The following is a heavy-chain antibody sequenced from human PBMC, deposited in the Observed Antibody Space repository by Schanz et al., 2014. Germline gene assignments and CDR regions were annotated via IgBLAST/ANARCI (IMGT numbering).Heavy chain of an antibody. V-gene: IGHV1-2*02. D-gene: IGHD5-18*01. CDR1: GYSFTGYY. J-gene: IGHJ1*01. Sequence: QVQLVQSGVEVKKPGASVKVSCKASGYSFTGYYMNWVRQAPGQGLEWMGWINPSSGGTNYAQKFQGRVTMNRDPSISTAYMELRSLRSDDTAVYYCARKDTAMVIDALVFQHWGQGTLVTVSS. CDR2: INPSSGGT. CDR3: ARKDTAMVIDALVFQH.